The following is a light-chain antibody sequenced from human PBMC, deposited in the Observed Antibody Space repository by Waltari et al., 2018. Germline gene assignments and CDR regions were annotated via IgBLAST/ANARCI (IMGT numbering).Light chain of an antibody. J-gene: IGLJ3*02. CDR1: NSAVGSFNR. V-gene: IGLV2-18*02. CDR2: EVT. Sequence: QSALTQPPSVSGSPGQSVTISCTGTNSAVGSFNRVPWSQKAPGTAPKLLIFEVTNRPSGVPDRFSGSKSGNTASLTISGLQADDETDYYCMSYTTSDTWVFGGGTKVTVL. CDR3: MSYTTSDTWV.